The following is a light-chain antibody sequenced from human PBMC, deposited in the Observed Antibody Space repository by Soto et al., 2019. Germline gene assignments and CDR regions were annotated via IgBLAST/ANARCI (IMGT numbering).Light chain of an antibody. CDR2: DVS. J-gene: IGLJ3*02. V-gene: IGLV2-14*01. CDR1: SSDVGGYKY. Sequence: QSALTQPASVSGSPGQSITISCTGTSSDVGGYKYVSWYQQHPGKAPKLMIYDVSNRPSGVSNRFSGSKSGNTASLTISGLQAEDEADYYCSSSTSSSTLEVFGGGTKLTVL. CDR3: SSSTSSSTLEV.